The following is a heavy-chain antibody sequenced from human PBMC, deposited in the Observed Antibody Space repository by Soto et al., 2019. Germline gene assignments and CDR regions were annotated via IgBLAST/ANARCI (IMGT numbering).Heavy chain of an antibody. Sequence: ASVKVSCKASGYTFTSYDINWVRQATGQGLEWMGWMNPNSGNTGYAQKFQGRVTMTRNTSISTAYMELSSLRFEDAAVYYCAREYFWSGYDAFDSGAKGHWSPSPQ. J-gene: IGHJ3*01. V-gene: IGHV1-8*02. D-gene: IGHD3-3*01. CDR3: AREYFWSGYDAFDS. CDR2: MNPNSGNT. CDR1: GYTFTSYD.